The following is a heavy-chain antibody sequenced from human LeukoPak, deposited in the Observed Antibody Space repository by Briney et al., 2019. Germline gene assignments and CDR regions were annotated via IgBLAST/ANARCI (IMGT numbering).Heavy chain of an antibody. CDR1: GGSISSGGYY. CDR3: AIPPAIAARRNYYYYMDV. D-gene: IGHD6-6*01. Sequence: SETLSLTCTVSGGSISSGGYYWSWIRQPPGKGLEWIGYIYHSGSTYYNPSLKSRVTISVARSKNQSSLKLSSVTAADTAVYYCAIPPAIAARRNYYYYMDVWGKGTTVTVSS. CDR2: IYHSGST. J-gene: IGHJ6*03. V-gene: IGHV4-30-2*01.